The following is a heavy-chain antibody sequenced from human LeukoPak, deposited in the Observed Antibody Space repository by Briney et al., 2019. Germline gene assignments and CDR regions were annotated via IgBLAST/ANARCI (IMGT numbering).Heavy chain of an antibody. CDR3: ARDRGFSGYDPSDF. V-gene: IGHV3-11*04. CDR2: ISGSSSII. CDR1: GFTFSDYY. D-gene: IGHD5-12*01. J-gene: IGHJ4*02. Sequence: GGSLRLSCASSGFTFSDYYMSWIRRAPGKGLEWLSYISGSSSIIYYADSVKGRFTISRDNAKNSLFLQLDSLRAEDTAVYYCARDRGFSGYDPSDFWGQGTLVTVSS.